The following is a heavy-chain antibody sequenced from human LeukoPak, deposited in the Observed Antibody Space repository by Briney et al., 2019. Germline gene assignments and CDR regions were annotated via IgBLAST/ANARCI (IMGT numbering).Heavy chain of an antibody. CDR1: GGSISSYY. Sequence: PSETLSLTCTVSGGSISSYYWSWIRQTPGKGLEWLGYIYYSGSTNYNPSLKSRVTISLDTSKNQFSLKLSSVTAADTAVYYCARLGRWLQFPYFDYWGQGTLVTVSS. CDR2: IYYSGST. D-gene: IGHD5-24*01. V-gene: IGHV4-59*08. CDR3: ARLGRWLQFPYFDY. J-gene: IGHJ4*02.